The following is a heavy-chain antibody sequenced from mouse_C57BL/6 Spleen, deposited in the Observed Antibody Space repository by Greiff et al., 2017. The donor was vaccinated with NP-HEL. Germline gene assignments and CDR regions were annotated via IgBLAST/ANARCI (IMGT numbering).Heavy chain of an antibody. CDR1: GYAFSSYW. J-gene: IGHJ3*01. Sequence: VQLQQSGAELVKPGASVKISCKASGYAFSSYWMNWVKQRPGKGLEWIGQIYPGDGDTNYNGKFKGKATLTADKSSSTAYMQLSSLTSEDSAVYFCAREGYGSIPFAYWGQGTLVTVSA. CDR2: IYPGDGDT. CDR3: AREGYGSIPFAY. V-gene: IGHV1-80*01. D-gene: IGHD1-1*01.